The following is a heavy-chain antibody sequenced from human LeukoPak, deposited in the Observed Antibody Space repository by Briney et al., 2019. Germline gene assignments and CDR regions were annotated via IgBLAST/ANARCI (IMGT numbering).Heavy chain of an antibody. D-gene: IGHD3-3*01. V-gene: IGHV4-31*03. J-gene: IGHJ5*02. CDR3: ARGGRYAYYDFWSGYANWFDP. CDR2: IYYSGST. Sequence: SEPLSLTCTVSGGSISRGGYYWSWLRQHQGKGLEWIGYIYYSGSTYYNPSLKSRVTISVDTSKNQFSLKLSSVTAADTAVYYCARGGRYAYYDFWSGYANWFDPWGQGTLVTVSS. CDR1: GGSISRGGYY.